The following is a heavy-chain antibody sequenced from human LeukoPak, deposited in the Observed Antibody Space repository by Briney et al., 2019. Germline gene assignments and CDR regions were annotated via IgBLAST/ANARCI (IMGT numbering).Heavy chain of an antibody. J-gene: IGHJ5*02. CDR1: GGTFSSYA. CDR3: AREGGVVLMVYAPNTGWFDP. CDR2: IIPIFGTA. Sequence: GSSVKVSCKASGGTFSSYAISWVRQAPGQGLEWMGGIIPIFGTANYAQKFQGRVTITADESTSTAYMELSSLRSEDTAVYYCAREGGVVLMVYAPNTGWFDPWGQGTLVTVSS. D-gene: IGHD2-8*01. V-gene: IGHV1-69*01.